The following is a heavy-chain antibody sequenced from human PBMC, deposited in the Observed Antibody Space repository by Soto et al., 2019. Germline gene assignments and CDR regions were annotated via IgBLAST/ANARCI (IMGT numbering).Heavy chain of an antibody. Sequence: QVQLVQSGAEVKKPGSSVKVSCKASGGIFSTYAISWLRQAPGQGLEWMGAIIPLFGTPNYAQRFQGRVNITADESTSTAYMDLSRLRSEDTAVYYCARDRDDYGSGNYYNRIDFWGQGTLVTVSS. J-gene: IGHJ4*02. CDR2: IIPLFGTP. D-gene: IGHD3-10*01. CDR3: ARDRDDYGSGNYYNRIDF. V-gene: IGHV1-69*01. CDR1: GGIFSTYA.